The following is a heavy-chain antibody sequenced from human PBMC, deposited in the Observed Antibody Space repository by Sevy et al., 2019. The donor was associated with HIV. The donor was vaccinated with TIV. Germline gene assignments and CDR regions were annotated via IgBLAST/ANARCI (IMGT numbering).Heavy chain of an antibody. Sequence: GGSLRLSCTASGFTFGDYAMSWVRQAPGKGLEWVGFIRSKAYGGTTEYAASVKGRFTISRDDSKSIAYLQMNSLKTEDTAVDYCTRGNDYVWGSYRSSKRNFDYWGQETLVTVSS. D-gene: IGHD3-16*02. CDR1: GFTFGDYA. CDR3: TRGNDYVWGSYRSSKRNFDY. J-gene: IGHJ4*02. CDR2: IRSKAYGGTT. V-gene: IGHV3-49*04.